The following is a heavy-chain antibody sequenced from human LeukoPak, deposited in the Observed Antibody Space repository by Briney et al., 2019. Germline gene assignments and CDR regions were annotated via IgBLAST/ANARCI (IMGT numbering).Heavy chain of an antibody. V-gene: IGHV3-48*03. Sequence: GGSLRLSCVASGFTFRSYEMNWVRQAPGKGLEWISYIYNTGSTTYYADSVKGRFTISRDNAKNSLYLQMNSLRVEDTAVYYCVRGGYGDYGRGSWGQGTLLTVSS. CDR1: GFTFRSYE. D-gene: IGHD4-17*01. CDR3: VRGGYGDYGRGS. J-gene: IGHJ5*02. CDR2: IYNTGSTT.